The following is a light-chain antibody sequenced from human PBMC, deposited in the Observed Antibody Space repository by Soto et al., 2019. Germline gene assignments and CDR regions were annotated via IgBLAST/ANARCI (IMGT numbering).Light chain of an antibody. CDR3: QQSFSFPRT. J-gene: IGKJ2*02. CDR1: QSIGNY. CDR2: STS. Sequence: DIPMTQSPSSLSVSVGDGVTITCPASQSIGNYLNWYQQKPGKAPKLLIYSTSTLQSGVPSRFSGSGSGTVFTLSINSLQPEDFAAYYCQQSFSFPRTFGQGTRLDIK. V-gene: IGKV1-39*01.